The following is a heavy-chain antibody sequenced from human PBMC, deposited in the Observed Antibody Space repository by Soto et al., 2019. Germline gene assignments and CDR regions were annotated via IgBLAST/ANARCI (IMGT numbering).Heavy chain of an antibody. CDR2: IKLDGSEK. Sequence: HPGGSLRLSCAASGFTFSGYWMSWVRQAPGKGLEWVATIKLDGSEKYYVDSVRGRFTISRDNAKSSLYLQMNSLRAEDTAVYYCARDLASGPFDSSGYYNYYYGMEGWGQGTTVTVSS. D-gene: IGHD3-22*01. CDR3: ARDLASGPFDSSGYYNYYYGMEG. V-gene: IGHV3-7*01. CDR1: GFTFSGYW. J-gene: IGHJ6*02.